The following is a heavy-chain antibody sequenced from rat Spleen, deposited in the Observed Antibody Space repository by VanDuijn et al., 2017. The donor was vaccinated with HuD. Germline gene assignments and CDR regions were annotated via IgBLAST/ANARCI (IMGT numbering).Heavy chain of an antibody. D-gene: IGHD1-12*02. J-gene: IGHJ2*01. CDR3: ATARYYYDGTYYYGPYFDY. V-gene: IGHV5-19*01. Sequence: EVQLVESGGGLVQPGRSLKLSCAASGFTFSNYGMHWIRQAPTKGLEWVASISPSGGSTYYRDSVKGRFTISRDNAKSTLYLQMDSLRSEDTATYYCATARYYYDGTYYYGPYFDYWGQGVMVTVSS. CDR1: GFTFSNYG. CDR2: ISPSGGST.